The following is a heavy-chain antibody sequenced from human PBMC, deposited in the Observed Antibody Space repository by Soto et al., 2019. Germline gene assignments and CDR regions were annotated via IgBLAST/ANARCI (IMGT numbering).Heavy chain of an antibody. CDR2: IIPIFGTA. V-gene: IGHV1-69*13. CDR3: ARVQYYDSSGYYPDFDY. Sequence: SVKVSCKASGGTFSSYAISWVRQAPGQGLEWMGGIIPIFGTANYAQKFQGRVTITADESTSTAYMELSSLRSEDTAVYYCARVQYYDSSGYYPDFDYWGQGTLVTVSS. J-gene: IGHJ4*02. D-gene: IGHD3-22*01. CDR1: GGTFSSYA.